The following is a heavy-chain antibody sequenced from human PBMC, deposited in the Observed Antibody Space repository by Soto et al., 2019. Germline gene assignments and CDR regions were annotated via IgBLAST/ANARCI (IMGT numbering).Heavy chain of an antibody. D-gene: IGHD3-10*01. J-gene: IGHJ6*02. CDR3: AASGGNYFGLDV. CDR2: ISGYNGNT. CDR1: DNTFTHYG. Sequence: ASVKVSCKSSDNTFTHYGINWVRQAPGQGLEWMGWISGYNGNTKYAQKFQDRVTMTADTSTRTAFMEVRSLTSDDTGVYFCAASGGNYFGLDVWGQGTTVTVSS. V-gene: IGHV1-18*01.